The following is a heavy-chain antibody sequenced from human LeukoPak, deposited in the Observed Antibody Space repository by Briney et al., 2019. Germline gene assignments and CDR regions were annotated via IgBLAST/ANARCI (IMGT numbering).Heavy chain of an antibody. V-gene: IGHV4-31*03. J-gene: IGHJ4*02. Sequence: SQTLSLTCTVSGGSISSGGYCWSWICQHPGKDLEWIGFICNSGGTYYNPSLKSRVIISADTFRNQFSLQLNSVTAADTAVYYCARGKASGWYYDYWGQGTLVPVSS. CDR1: GGSISSGGYC. CDR3: ARGKASGWYYDY. CDR2: ICNSGGT. D-gene: IGHD6-19*01.